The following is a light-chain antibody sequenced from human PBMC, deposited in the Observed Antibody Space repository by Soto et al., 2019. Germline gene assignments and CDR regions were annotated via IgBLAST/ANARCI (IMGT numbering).Light chain of an antibody. V-gene: IGKV4-1*01. CDR1: QSVLYSSNNKNY. Sequence: DIVMTQSPDSLAVSLGERATINCKSSQSVLYSSNNKNYLAWYQQKPGQPPKLLIYWASTRESGVPDRFSGRGSGTDFTLPISSLQAEDVAVYYCQQYYRPWTFGQGTKVEIK. CDR2: WAS. CDR3: QQYYRPWT. J-gene: IGKJ1*01.